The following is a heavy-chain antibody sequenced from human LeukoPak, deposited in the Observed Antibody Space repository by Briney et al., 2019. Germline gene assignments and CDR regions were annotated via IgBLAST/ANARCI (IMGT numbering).Heavy chain of an antibody. CDR2: ISGSGGST. J-gene: IGHJ5*02. CDR3: AKVEVEMATIGA. CDR1: GFTFSDAW. V-gene: IGHV3-23*01. D-gene: IGHD5-24*01. Sequence: GGSLRLSCEGSGFTFSDAWMNWVRQAPGKGLEWVSAISGSGGSTYYADSVKGRFTISRDNSENTLYLQMNSLRAEDTAVYYCAKVEVEMATIGAWGQGTLVTVSS.